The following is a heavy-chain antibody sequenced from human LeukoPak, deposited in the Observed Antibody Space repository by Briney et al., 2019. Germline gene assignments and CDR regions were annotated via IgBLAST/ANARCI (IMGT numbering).Heavy chain of an antibody. J-gene: IGHJ4*02. CDR3: ARDSYDLYYFDY. CDR1: GFTFDDYG. Sequence: GGSLRLSCAASGFTFDDYGMSWVRRAPGKGLEWVSGINWNGGSTGYADSVKGRFTISRDNAKNSLYLQMNSLRAEDTALYYCARDSYDLYYFDYWGQGTLVTVSS. D-gene: IGHD3-3*01. CDR2: INWNGGST. V-gene: IGHV3-20*04.